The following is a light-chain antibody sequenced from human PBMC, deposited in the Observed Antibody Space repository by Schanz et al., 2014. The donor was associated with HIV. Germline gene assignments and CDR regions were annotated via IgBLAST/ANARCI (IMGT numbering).Light chain of an antibody. CDR2: KAS. Sequence: DIQMTQSPSTLSASVGDRVIITCRASQSISSWLAWYQHKPGKAPKLLIYKASSLESGVPSRFSGSGFGTEFTLTISSLQPDDFATYYCQQYKTYSQGFAFGPGTKVEIK. J-gene: IGKJ3*01. CDR3: QQYKTYSQGFA. V-gene: IGKV1-5*03. CDR1: QSISSW.